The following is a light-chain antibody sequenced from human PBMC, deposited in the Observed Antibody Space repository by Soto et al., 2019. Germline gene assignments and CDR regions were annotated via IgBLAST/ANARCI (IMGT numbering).Light chain of an antibody. CDR1: QGISYY. V-gene: IGKV1-16*02. J-gene: IGKJ1*01. CDR2: AAS. CDR3: QQYNSFPPT. Sequence: DIQMTQSPSSLSASVGDRVTITCRASQGISYYLAWFQQKPGKAPKSLIYAASNLQSGVPSKFSGSGSGTDFNLTISILQPEDFATYYCQQYNSFPPTFGQGTKVDMK.